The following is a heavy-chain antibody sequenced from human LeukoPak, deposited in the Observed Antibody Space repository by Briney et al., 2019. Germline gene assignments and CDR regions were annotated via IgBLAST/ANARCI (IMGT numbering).Heavy chain of an antibody. V-gene: IGHV1-18*01. CDR2: INAGNGNT. CDR3: ARGEVTTLRGP. D-gene: IGHD4-17*01. CDR1: GYTFTSYD. Sequence: ASVKVSCKASGYTFTSYDINWVRQATGQGLEWMGWINAGNGNTKYSQEFQGRVTITRDTSTSTAYMELRSLRSDDTAVYYCARGEVTTLRGPWGQGTLVTVSS. J-gene: IGHJ5*02.